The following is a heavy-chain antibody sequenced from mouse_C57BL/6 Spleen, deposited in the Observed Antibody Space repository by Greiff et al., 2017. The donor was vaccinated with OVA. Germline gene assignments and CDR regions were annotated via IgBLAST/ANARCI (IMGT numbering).Heavy chain of an antibody. Sequence: VQLQQPGAELVKPGASVKLSCKASGYTFTSYWMHWVKQRPGRGLEWIGRIDPNSGGTKYNEKFKSKATLTVDKPSSTAYMQLSSLTSEDSAVYFCARGDYGSSPYWYFDVWGTGTTVTVSS. J-gene: IGHJ1*03. CDR2: IDPNSGGT. CDR3: ARGDYGSSPYWYFDV. V-gene: IGHV1-72*01. D-gene: IGHD1-1*01. CDR1: GYTFTSYW.